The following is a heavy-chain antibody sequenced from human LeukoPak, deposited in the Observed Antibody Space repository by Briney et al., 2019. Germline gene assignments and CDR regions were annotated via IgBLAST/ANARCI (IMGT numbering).Heavy chain of an antibody. CDR1: GGSIGSGDYY. CDR3: ARVSICGGDCYSDAFDI. CDR2: IYYSGST. Sequence: SQTLSLTCTVSGGSIGSGDYYWSWIRQPPGKGLEWIGYIYYSGSTYYNPSLKSRVTISVDTSKNQFSLKLSSVTAADTAVYYCARVSICGGDCYSDAFDIWGQGTMVTVSS. J-gene: IGHJ3*02. V-gene: IGHV4-30-4*01. D-gene: IGHD2-21*02.